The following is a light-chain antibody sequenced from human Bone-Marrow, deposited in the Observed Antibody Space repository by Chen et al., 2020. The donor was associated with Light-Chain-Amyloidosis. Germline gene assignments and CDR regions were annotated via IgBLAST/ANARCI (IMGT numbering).Light chain of an antibody. CDR3: SSYTITNTLV. Sequence: QSARTPPSSGSGSPGQSITISCTGTSSDVGGDNHVSWYQQHPDKAPKLMIYEVTNRPSWVPDRFSGSKSDNTASLTISGLQTEDEADYFCSSYTITNTLVFGSGTRVTVL. V-gene: IGLV2-14*01. J-gene: IGLJ1*01. CDR2: EVT. CDR1: SSDVGGDNH.